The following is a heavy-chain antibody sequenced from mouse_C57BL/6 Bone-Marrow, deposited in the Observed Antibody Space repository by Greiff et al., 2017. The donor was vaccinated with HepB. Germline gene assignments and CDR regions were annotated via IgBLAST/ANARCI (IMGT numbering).Heavy chain of an antibody. Sequence: VQLQQSGGDLVKPGGSLKLSCAASGFTFSSYGMSWVRQTPDKRLEWVATISSGGSYTYYPDSVKGRFTISRDNAKNTLYLQMSSLKSEDTAMYYCARRYYGNYGFAYWGQGTLVTVSA. CDR2: ISSGGSYT. CDR3: ARRYYGNYGFAY. CDR1: GFTFSSYG. J-gene: IGHJ3*01. V-gene: IGHV5-6*01. D-gene: IGHD2-1*01.